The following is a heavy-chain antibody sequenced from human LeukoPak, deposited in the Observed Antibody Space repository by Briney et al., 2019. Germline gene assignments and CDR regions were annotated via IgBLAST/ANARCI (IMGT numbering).Heavy chain of an antibody. V-gene: IGHV3-30-3*01. CDR3: AREYYGSGSYNWFDP. J-gene: IGHJ5*02. CDR1: GFTFSSYA. Sequence: GGSLRLSCAASGFTFSSYAMHWVRQAPGKGLEWVAVISYDGSNKYYADSVKGRFTISRDNSKNTLYLQMNSLRAEDTAVYYCAREYYGSGSYNWFDPWGQGTLVTVSS. CDR2: ISYDGSNK. D-gene: IGHD3-10*01.